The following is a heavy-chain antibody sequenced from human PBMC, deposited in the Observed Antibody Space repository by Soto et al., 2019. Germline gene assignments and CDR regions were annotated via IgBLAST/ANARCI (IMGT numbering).Heavy chain of an antibody. CDR2: IVVGSGNT. CDR3: AASIAAAGMDV. CDR1: GFTFTSSA. Sequence: GASVKVSCKASGFTFTSSAVQWVRQARVQRLEWIGWIVVGSGNTNYAQKFQERVTITRDMSTSTAYMELSSLRSEDTAVYYCAASIAAAGMDVWGQGTTVTVSS. J-gene: IGHJ6*02. V-gene: IGHV1-58*01. D-gene: IGHD6-13*01.